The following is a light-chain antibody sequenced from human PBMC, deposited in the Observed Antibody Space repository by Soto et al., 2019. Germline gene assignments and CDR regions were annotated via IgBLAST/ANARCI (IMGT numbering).Light chain of an antibody. Sequence: DIQMTQSPSTLSASVGDRVTITCRASQSISSWLAWYQQKPGKAPKLLIYKASSLESGVPSRFSGSGSGTEFTLTISSLQPDDLATYYCQQYNSYALTFGGGTKVEIK. CDR1: QSISSW. V-gene: IGKV1-5*03. J-gene: IGKJ4*01. CDR3: QQYNSYALT. CDR2: KAS.